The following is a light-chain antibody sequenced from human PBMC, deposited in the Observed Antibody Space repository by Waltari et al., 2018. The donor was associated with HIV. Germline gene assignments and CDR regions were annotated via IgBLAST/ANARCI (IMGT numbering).Light chain of an antibody. CDR2: EDD. J-gene: IGLJ2*01. CDR3: QSYDLNNVV. V-gene: IGLV6-57*04. CDR1: SGNIGSYF. Sequence: NFMLTQPPSASESPGKTVTISCTRSSGNIGSYFVSWYQRRPGSDPTTLIYEDDNRPSWGPDRFSGALDLSSNSASLTISGRETEDEAYYYSQSYDLNNVVFGGGTKLTVL.